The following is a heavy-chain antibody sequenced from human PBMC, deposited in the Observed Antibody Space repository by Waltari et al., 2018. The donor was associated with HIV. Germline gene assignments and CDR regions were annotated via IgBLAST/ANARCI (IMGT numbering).Heavy chain of an antibody. V-gene: IGHV5-51*01. J-gene: IGHJ3*02. Sequence: EVQLVQSGAEVKKPGESLKISCKGSGYTFTSYWIGWVRQMPGKGLEWMGSIYPGDSDTTYSPSFQRQVTISADKSISTAYLQWSSLKASDTAMYYCARQDIVVVPDAFDIWGQGTMVTVSS. CDR2: IYPGDSDT. CDR1: GYTFTSYW. D-gene: IGHD2-2*01. CDR3: ARQDIVVVPDAFDI.